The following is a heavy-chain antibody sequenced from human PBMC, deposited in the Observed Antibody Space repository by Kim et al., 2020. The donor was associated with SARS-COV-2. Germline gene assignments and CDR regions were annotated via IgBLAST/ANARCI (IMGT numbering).Heavy chain of an antibody. CDR2: IIPIFGTA. Sequence: GQGLEWMGGIIPIFGTANYAQKFQGRVTITADESTSTAYMELSSLRSEDTAVYYCARGGRDILTGYSYYYYGMDVWGQGTTVTVSS. J-gene: IGHJ6*02. V-gene: IGHV1-69*01. CDR3: ARGGRDILTGYSYYYYGMDV. D-gene: IGHD3-9*01.